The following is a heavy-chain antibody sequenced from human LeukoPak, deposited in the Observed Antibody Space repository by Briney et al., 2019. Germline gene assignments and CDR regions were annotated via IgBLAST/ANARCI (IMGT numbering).Heavy chain of an antibody. CDR3: AKSPQIAVAGHFDY. CDR2: ISYDGSNK. D-gene: IGHD6-19*01. Sequence: GGSLRLSCAASGFTFSSYAMHWVRQAPGKGLEWVAVISYDGSNKYYADSVKGRFTISRDNSKNTLYLQMNSLRAEDTAVYYCAKSPQIAVAGHFDYWGQGTLVTVSS. V-gene: IGHV3-30-3*02. CDR1: GFTFSSYA. J-gene: IGHJ4*02.